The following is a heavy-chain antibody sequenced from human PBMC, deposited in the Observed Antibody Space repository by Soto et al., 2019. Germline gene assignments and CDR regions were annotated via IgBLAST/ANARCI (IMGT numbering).Heavy chain of an antibody. Sequence: LRLSCAASGFTFSSYAMHWVRQAPGKGLEWVAVISSDGSNKYYADSVKGRFTISRDNSKNTLYLQMNSLRAEDTAVYYCARDPAPYYSNYNYYGMDVWGQGTTVTVSS. D-gene: IGHD3-22*01. CDR1: GFTFSSYA. CDR2: ISSDGSNK. V-gene: IGHV3-30-3*01. J-gene: IGHJ6*02. CDR3: ARDPAPYYSNYNYYGMDV.